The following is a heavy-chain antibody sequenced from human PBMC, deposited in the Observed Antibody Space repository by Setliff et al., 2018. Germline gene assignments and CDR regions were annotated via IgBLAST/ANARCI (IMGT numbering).Heavy chain of an antibody. CDR1: GGSVGSDYNY. CDR3: ARLSGFQSILD. Sequence: SETLSLTCTVSGGSVGSDYNYWSWIRQPAGKGLEWIGQIYTSWSTNYNPSLQSRVTISLDASKNQFSLELTSVTAADTAVYYCARLSGFQSILDWGKGTTVTVSS. J-gene: IGHJ6*04. V-gene: IGHV4-61*09. D-gene: IGHD2-15*01. CDR2: IYTSWST.